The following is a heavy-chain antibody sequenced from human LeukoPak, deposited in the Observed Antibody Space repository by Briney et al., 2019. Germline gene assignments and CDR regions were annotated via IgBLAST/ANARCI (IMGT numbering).Heavy chain of an antibody. CDR3: ATPATTIFGVDDAFDI. D-gene: IGHD3-3*01. V-gene: IGHV4-34*01. CDR2: IYHSGST. CDR1: GGSFSGYY. Sequence: SETLSLTCAVYGGSFSGYYWSWIRQPPGKGLEWIGSIYHSGSTYYNPSLKSRVTISVDTSKNQFSLKLSSVTAADTAVYYCATPATTIFGVDDAFDIWGQGIMVTVSS. J-gene: IGHJ3*02.